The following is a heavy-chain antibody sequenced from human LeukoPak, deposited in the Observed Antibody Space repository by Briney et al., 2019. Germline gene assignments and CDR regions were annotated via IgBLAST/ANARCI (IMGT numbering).Heavy chain of an antibody. CDR1: GFTFSSYG. Sequence: PGRSLRLSCAASGFTFSSYGMHWVRQAPGKGLEWVANIREDGTEIYYMDSVKGRFTISRDNAKNSLYLQMNSLRAEDTAVYYCARGVYSIDYWGQGTLVTVSS. J-gene: IGHJ4*02. D-gene: IGHD2-15*01. V-gene: IGHV3-7*01. CDR3: ARGVYSIDY. CDR2: IREDGTEI.